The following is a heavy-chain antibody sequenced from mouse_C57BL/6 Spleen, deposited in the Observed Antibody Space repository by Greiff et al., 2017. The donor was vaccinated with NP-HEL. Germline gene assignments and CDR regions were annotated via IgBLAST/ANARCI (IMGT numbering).Heavy chain of an antibody. V-gene: IGHV1-7*01. J-gene: IGHJ2*01. CDR1: GYTFTSYW. Sequence: QVQLQQSGAELAKPGASVKLSCKASGYTFTSYWMHWVNQRPGQGLEWIGYINPSGGYTNYNQNFKDQSTFTADKSSSTTYMQLSSLTYEDSAVYYCARDEYYYFDYWGQGTTLTVSS. D-gene: IGHD5-2*01. CDR2: INPSGGYT. CDR3: ARDEYYYFDY.